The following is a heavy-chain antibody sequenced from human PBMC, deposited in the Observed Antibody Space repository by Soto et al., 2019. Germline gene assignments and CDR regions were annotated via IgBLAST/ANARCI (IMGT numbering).Heavy chain of an antibody. Sequence: PGGSLRLSCAASGFTFSSYAMSWVRQAPGKGLEWVSVISGSGGSTYYADSVKGRFTVSRDNSKNTLYLQMNSLRAEDTAVYYCANFIVRGHYGMDVWGQGTTVTVSS. D-gene: IGHD3-10*01. CDR1: GFTFSSYA. V-gene: IGHV3-23*01. J-gene: IGHJ6*02. CDR3: ANFIVRGHYGMDV. CDR2: ISGSGGST.